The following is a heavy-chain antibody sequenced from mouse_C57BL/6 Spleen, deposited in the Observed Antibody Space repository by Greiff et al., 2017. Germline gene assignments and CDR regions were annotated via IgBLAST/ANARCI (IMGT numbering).Heavy chain of an antibody. CDR3: ARSTAQATGFAY. D-gene: IGHD3-2*02. J-gene: IGHJ3*01. Sequence: QVQLKQPGAELVKPGASVKLSCKASGYTFTSYWMHWVKQRPGQGLEWIGMIHPNSGSTNYNEKFKSKATLTVDKSSSTAYMQLSSLTSEDSAVYYCARSTAQATGFAYWGQGTLVTVSA. V-gene: IGHV1-64*01. CDR2: IHPNSGST. CDR1: GYTFTSYW.